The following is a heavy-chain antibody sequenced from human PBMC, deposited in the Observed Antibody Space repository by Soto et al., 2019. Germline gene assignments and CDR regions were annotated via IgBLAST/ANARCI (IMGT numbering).Heavy chain of an antibody. CDR3: ARDRTYYDFWSGYHFGGFDY. CDR2: IYYSGST. D-gene: IGHD3-3*01. CDR1: GGSISSYY. V-gene: IGHV4-59*01. Sequence: SETLSLTCTVSGGSISSYYWSWIRQPPGKGLEWIGYIYYSGSTNYNPSLKSRVTISVDTSKNQFSLKLSSVTAADTAVYYCARDRTYYDFWSGYHFGGFDYWGQGTLVTVSS. J-gene: IGHJ4*02.